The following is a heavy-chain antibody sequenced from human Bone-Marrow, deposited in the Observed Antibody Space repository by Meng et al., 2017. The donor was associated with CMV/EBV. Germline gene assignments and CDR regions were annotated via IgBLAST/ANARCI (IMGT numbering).Heavy chain of an antibody. V-gene: IGHV1-69*05. J-gene: IGHJ4*02. Sequence: CKASGGTFSSYTISWVRQAPGQGLEWMGGIIPIFGTANYAQKFQGRVTITTDESTSTAYMELSSLRSEDTAVYYCARQGGGGDCYNYWGQGTLVTVSS. CDR3: ARQGGGGDCYNY. CDR2: IIPIFGTA. CDR1: GGTFSSYT. D-gene: IGHD2-21*01.